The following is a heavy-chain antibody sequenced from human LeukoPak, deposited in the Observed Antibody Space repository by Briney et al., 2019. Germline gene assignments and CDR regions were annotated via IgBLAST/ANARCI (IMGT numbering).Heavy chain of an antibody. CDR2: IYTSGST. J-gene: IGHJ5*02. CDR3: ARGKIGYYDGSGRGWFDP. D-gene: IGHD3-22*01. V-gene: IGHV4-38-2*02. Sequence: SETLSLTCTVSGYSISSGYYWGWIRQPPGKGLEWIGSIYTSGSTNYNPSLKSRVTISVDTSKNQFSLKLSSVTAADTAVYYCARGKIGYYDGSGRGWFDPWGQGTLVTVSS. CDR1: GYSISSGYY.